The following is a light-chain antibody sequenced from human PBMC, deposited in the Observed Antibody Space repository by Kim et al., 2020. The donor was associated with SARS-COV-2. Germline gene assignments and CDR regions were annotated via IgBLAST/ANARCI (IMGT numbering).Light chain of an antibody. CDR1: VRAKKY. CDR3: YSAADNNSWV. V-gene: IGLV3-27*01. CDR2: KDS. J-gene: IGLJ3*02. Sequence: VSPGQTDKITCSGGVRAKKYARWVQQKPGQGPVLVIYKDSERPARIPERFSGSSSGTKVTLAISGAQVEDEADYYCYSAADNNSWVFGGGNQLTV.